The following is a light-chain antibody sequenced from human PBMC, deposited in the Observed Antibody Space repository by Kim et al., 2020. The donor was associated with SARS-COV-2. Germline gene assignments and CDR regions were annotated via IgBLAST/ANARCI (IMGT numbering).Light chain of an antibody. J-gene: IGLJ3*02. CDR1: SNTVGYQG. Sequence: QTATLTCTGHSNTVGYQGVTWLQQHQGHPPKLLSYRNNKRPSGISERLSASRSGSTASLTITGLQPEDEADYYCSAWDSSLSGWVFGGGTRLTVL. CDR2: RNN. V-gene: IGLV10-54*01. CDR3: SAWDSSLSGWV.